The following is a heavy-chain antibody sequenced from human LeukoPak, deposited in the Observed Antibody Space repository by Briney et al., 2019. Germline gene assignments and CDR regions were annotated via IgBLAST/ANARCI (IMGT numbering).Heavy chain of an antibody. J-gene: IGHJ4*02. CDR2: ISAYNGNT. CDR1: GYTFTSYG. Sequence: GASVNVSCKASGYTFTSYGISWVRQAPGQGLEWMGWISAYNGNTNYAQKLQGRVTMTTDTSTSTAYMELRSLRSDDTAVCYCAREWDGYCSGGSCYSGDYWGQGTLVTVSS. V-gene: IGHV1-18*01. CDR3: AREWDGYCSGGSCYSGDY. D-gene: IGHD2-15*01.